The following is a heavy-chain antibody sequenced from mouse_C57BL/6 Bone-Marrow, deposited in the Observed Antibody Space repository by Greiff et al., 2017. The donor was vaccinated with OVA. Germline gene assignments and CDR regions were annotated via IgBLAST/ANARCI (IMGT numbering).Heavy chain of an antibody. V-gene: IGHV1-58*01. J-gene: IGHJ3*01. CDR2: IYSGNGYT. CDR1: GYTFTSYG. CDR3: AGEGGDGYDGFFAY. D-gene: IGHD2-2*01. Sequence: VQLQQSGAELVRPGSSVKMSCKTSGYTFTSYGINWVKQRPGQGLEWIGYIYSGNGYTEYNEKFKGKATLTSDKSSSTAYMQLSSLTSEDSAIYFCAGEGGDGYDGFFAYWGQGTLVTVSA.